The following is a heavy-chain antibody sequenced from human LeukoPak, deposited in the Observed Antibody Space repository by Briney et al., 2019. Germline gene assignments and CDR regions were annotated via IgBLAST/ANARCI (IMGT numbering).Heavy chain of an antibody. CDR3: ARDLGFGEPFDC. Sequence: SETLSLTCTVSGGSISTYYGSWIRQPPGKGLEWIGYIFYTGSTNYNPSLKSRVTISVDTSKNQFSLRLSSVTAADTAVYYCARDLGFGEPFDCWGQGTLVTVSS. CDR2: IFYTGST. CDR1: GGSISTYY. D-gene: IGHD3-10*01. V-gene: IGHV4-59*01. J-gene: IGHJ4*02.